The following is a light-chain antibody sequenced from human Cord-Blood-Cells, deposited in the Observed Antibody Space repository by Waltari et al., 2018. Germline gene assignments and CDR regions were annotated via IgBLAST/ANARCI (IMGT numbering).Light chain of an antibody. J-gene: IGLJ1*01. CDR3: SSYTSSSTYV. CDR2: EVS. V-gene: IGLV2-14*01. CDR1: SSDVGGYNY. Sequence: QSALTQPASVSGSPGQSITIPCPGTSSDVGGYNYGPWYQQHPGKAPKLMIYEVSNRPSGVSNRFSGSKSGNTASLTISGLQAEDEADYYCSSYTSSSTYVFGTGTKVTVL.